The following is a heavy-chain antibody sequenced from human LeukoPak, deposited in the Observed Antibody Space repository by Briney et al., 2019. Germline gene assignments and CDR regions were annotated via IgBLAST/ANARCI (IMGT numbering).Heavy chain of an antibody. Sequence: GGSLRLSCAASGFTFSNYAMSWVRQAPGKGLEWVSAISGSGGNPYYADSVKGRFTISRDNSKNTLWLQMNSLRAEDTTLYYCAREEYSYSLGAFDYWGQGTLVTVSS. CDR2: ISGSGGNP. CDR1: GFTFSNYA. V-gene: IGHV3-23*01. D-gene: IGHD5-18*01. J-gene: IGHJ4*02. CDR3: AREEYSYSLGAFDY.